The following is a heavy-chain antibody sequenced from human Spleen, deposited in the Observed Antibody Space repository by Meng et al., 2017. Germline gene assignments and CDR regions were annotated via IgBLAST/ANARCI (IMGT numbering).Heavy chain of an antibody. Sequence: QLHWQESGPGLLRPSETLSFTCTVSGKPFISGSYYWVWIRQPLGKGLEWIGNIYYSGNTYYNPSLKSRVTISVHTSKNQFTLKLSSVTAADTAVYYCARTHGDYVLNYFDPWGQGALVTVSS. CDR3: ARTHGDYVLNYFDP. CDR1: GKPFISGSYY. V-gene: IGHV4-39*07. CDR2: IYYSGNT. D-gene: IGHD4-17*01. J-gene: IGHJ5*02.